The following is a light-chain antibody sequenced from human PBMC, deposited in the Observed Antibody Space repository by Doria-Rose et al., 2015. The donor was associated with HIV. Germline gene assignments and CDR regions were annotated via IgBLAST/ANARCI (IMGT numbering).Light chain of an antibody. CDR3: QQYYSTPWT. CDR1: QSVLYSSKNKNY. V-gene: IGKV4-1*01. Sequence: DIRMTQSPDSLAVSLGERATINCKSSQSVLYSSKNKNYLAWYQQKPGQPPKLLIYWASTRESGVPDRFSGSGSGTDFILTISSLQAEGVAVYYCQQYYSTPWTFGQGTKVEIK. CDR2: WAS. J-gene: IGKJ1*01.